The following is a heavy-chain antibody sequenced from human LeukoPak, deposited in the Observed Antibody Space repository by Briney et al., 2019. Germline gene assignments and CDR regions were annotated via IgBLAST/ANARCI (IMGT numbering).Heavy chain of an antibody. CDR3: AKGRAPSGSYADY. J-gene: IGHJ4*02. D-gene: IGHD1-26*01. CDR1: GFTFTYYA. V-gene: IGHV3-23*01. CDR2: IYGSGDGT. Sequence: GGSLRLSCAASGFTFTYYAMTWVRQAPGKGLEWVSTIYGSGDGTYYADSVKGRFTISRDNSKNTLYVQMNSLRAEDTAVYYCAKGRAPSGSYADYWGQGTLVTVSS.